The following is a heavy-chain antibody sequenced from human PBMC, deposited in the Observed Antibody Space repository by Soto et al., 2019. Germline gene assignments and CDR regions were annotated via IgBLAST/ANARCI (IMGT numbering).Heavy chain of an antibody. Sequence: QVQLVQSGAEVKKPGASVRVSCKASGYTFTSSDVYWVRQAPGQGLELMGWMNPNTGNTGYAQKFQGRVTMTRNTSISTAYLGLSSLGSEDTAVYYCECGSNHCGGGSCYSNWFDPWGHGTPVTV. J-gene: IGHJ5*02. V-gene: IGHV1-8*02. D-gene: IGHD2-15*01. CDR3: ECGSNHCGGGSCYSNWFDP. CDR1: GYTFTSSD. CDR2: MNPNTGNT.